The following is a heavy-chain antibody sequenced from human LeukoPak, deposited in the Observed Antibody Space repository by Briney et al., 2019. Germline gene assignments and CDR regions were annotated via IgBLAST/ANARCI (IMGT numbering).Heavy chain of an antibody. CDR1: VYTFTSYG. D-gene: IGHD3-10*01. V-gene: IGHV1-18*01. CDR2: ISAYNGNT. J-gene: IGHJ4*02. Sequence: ASVKVFCKASVYTFTSYGISGVPQAPGQGREGMGWISAYNGNTNYAQKLQGRVTMTTDTYTSTAYMELRSLRSDDTAVYYCARHGSGSYYNLPTDYWGQGTLVTVSS. CDR3: ARHGSGSYYNLPTDY.